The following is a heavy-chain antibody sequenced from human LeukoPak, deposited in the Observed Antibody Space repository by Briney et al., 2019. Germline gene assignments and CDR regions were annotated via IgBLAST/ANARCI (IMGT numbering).Heavy chain of an antibody. CDR2: INHSGST. D-gene: IGHD5-24*01. Sequence: SETLSLICAVYGGSFSGYYWSWIRQPPGKGLEWIGEINHSGSTNYNPSLKSRVTISVDTSKNQFSLKLSSVTAADTAVYYCARGVRDGYNRRHGNWFDPWGQGTLVTVSS. V-gene: IGHV4-34*01. J-gene: IGHJ5*02. CDR3: ARGVRDGYNRRHGNWFDP. CDR1: GGSFSGYY.